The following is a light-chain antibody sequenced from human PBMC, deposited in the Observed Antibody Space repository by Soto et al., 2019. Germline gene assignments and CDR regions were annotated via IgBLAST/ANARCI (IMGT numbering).Light chain of an antibody. V-gene: IGKV1-5*01. CDR2: DTS. CDR1: QSISTW. J-gene: IGKJ1*01. Sequence: DIQMTQSPSTLAASVGDRVTITCRASQSISTWLAWYQQKPGKAPNLLIYDTSYLESGVPSRFSGSVSGTDFTLTISSLQPDDFATYYCQQYNTYPWTFGQGTKVEI. CDR3: QQYNTYPWT.